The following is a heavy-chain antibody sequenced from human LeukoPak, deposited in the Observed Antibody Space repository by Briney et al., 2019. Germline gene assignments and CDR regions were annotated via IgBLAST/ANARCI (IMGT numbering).Heavy chain of an antibody. V-gene: IGHV3-23*01. CDR2: ISGSGGSA. CDR1: GFTFSSYA. J-gene: IGHJ6*02. CDR3: AKDIGSSPYCGMDV. D-gene: IGHD6-13*01. Sequence: GGSLRLSCAASGFTFSSYAMSWVRQAPGKGLEWVSAISGSGGSAYYADSVKGRFTISRDNSKNTLYLQMNSLRAEDTAVYYCAKDIGSSPYCGMDVWGQGTTVTVSS.